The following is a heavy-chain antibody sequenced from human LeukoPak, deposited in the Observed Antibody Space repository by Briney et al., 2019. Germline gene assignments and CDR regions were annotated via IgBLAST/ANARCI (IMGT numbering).Heavy chain of an antibody. D-gene: IGHD3-9*01. V-gene: IGHV3-30*02. CDR1: GFTFGRYG. CDR2: TPYDGRNK. J-gene: IGHJ4*02. CDR3: AKVATAGYYWDFFDY. Sequence: GGSLRLSCTASGFTFGRYGIHWVRQAPGKGLEWVAFTPYDGRNKYYADSVQGRFTISRDNSKNALYLQMNSLRAEDTAIYYCAKVATAGYYWDFFDYWGQGTLVTVSS.